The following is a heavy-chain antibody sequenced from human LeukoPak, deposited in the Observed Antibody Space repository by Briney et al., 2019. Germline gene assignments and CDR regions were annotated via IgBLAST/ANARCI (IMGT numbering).Heavy chain of an antibody. D-gene: IGHD1-26*01. V-gene: IGHV3-48*01. CDR2: ISGGSGTI. J-gene: IGHJ4*02. CDR3: ARVTVGATADYFDY. Sequence: PGGSLRLSCAASGFTFTTYSMNWVRQAPGKGLEWISYISGGSGTIYYADSVKGRFTISRDNARNSLYLQLNSLRAEDTAVYFCARVTVGATADYFDYWGQGTLLTVSS. CDR1: GFTFTTYS.